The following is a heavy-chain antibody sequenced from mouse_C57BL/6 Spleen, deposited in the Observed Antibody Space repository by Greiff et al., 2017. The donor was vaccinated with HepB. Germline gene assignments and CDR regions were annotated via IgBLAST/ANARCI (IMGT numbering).Heavy chain of an antibody. CDR2: ISSGGDYT. Sequence: EVKVVESGEGLVKPGGSLKLSCAASGFTFSSYAMSWVRQTPEKRLEWVAYISSGGDYTYYADTVKGRFTISRDNARNTLYLQMRSLKSEDTAMYYCTRSETAQATWFAYWGQGTLVTVSA. J-gene: IGHJ3*01. CDR3: TRSETAQATWFAY. D-gene: IGHD3-2*02. V-gene: IGHV5-9-1*02. CDR1: GFTFSSYA.